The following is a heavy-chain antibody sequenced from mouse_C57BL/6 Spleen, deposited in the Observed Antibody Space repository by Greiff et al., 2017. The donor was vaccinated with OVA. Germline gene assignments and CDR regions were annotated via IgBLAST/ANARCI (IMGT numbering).Heavy chain of an antibody. V-gene: IGHV1-53*01. D-gene: IGHD1-1*01. Sequence: QVQLQQPGTELVKPGASVKLSCKASGYTFTSYWLHWVKQRPGQGLEWIGNINPSNGGTNYNEKFKSKATLTVDKSSSTAYMQLSSLTSEDSAVYECARSSYRYWYFDVWGTGTTVTVSS. CDR3: ARSSYRYWYFDV. CDR2: INPSNGGT. J-gene: IGHJ1*03. CDR1: GYTFTSYW.